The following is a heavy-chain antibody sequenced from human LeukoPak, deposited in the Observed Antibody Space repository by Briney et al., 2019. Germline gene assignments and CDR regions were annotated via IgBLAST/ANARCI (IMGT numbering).Heavy chain of an antibody. J-gene: IGHJ4*02. CDR1: GFTFGDYA. V-gene: IGHV3-9*01. Sequence: GGSLRLSCAASGFTFGDYAMHWVRQAPGKGLEWVSGISWNSGSIGYADSVKGRFTISRDNTKNSLYLQMNSLRAEDTAVFYCARDQYDTWSRRGNFDSWGQGTLVIVSS. D-gene: IGHD3-3*01. CDR3: ARDQYDTWSRRGNFDS. CDR2: ISWNSGSI.